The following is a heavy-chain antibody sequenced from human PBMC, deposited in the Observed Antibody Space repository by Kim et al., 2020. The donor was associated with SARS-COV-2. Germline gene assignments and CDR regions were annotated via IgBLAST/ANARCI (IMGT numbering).Heavy chain of an antibody. CDR2: ISYDGSNK. CDR3: ASTGGLWFGELQGFDY. V-gene: IGHV3-33*05. D-gene: IGHD3-10*01. CDR1: GFTFSSYG. Sequence: GGSLRLSCAASGFTFSSYGMHWVRQAPGKGLEWVAVISYDGSNKYYADSVKGRFTISRDNSKNTLYLQMNSLRAEDTAVYYCASTGGLWFGELQGFDYWG. J-gene: IGHJ4*01.